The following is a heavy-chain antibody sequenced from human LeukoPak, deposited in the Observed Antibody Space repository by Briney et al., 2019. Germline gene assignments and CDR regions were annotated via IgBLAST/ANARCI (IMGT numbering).Heavy chain of an antibody. V-gene: IGHV1-69*13. Sequence: SVKVSCKASGYTFTSYDINWVRQAPGQGLEWMGGINPIFGTANYAQKFQGRVTITADESTSTAYMELSSLRSEDTAVYYCATWEWELLRNWFDPWGQGTLVTVSS. CDR3: ATWEWELLRNWFDP. CDR1: GYTFTSYD. CDR2: INPIFGTA. D-gene: IGHD1-26*01. J-gene: IGHJ5*02.